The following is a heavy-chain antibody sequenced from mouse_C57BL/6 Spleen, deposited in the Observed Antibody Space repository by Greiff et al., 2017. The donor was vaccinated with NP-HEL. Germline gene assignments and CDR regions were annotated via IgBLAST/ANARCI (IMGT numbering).Heavy chain of an antibody. CDR2: LSSGSSTI. J-gene: IGHJ4*01. D-gene: IGHD1-1*01. CDR1: GFTFSDYG. Sequence: EVKLVESGGGLVKPGGSLKLSCAASGFTFSDYGMHWVRQAPEKGLEWVAYLSSGSSTIYYADTVKGRFTISRDNAKNTLFLQRTSLRSEDTAMYYCARRDYYGSQGYAMDYWGQGTSVTVSS. V-gene: IGHV5-17*01. CDR3: ARRDYYGSQGYAMDY.